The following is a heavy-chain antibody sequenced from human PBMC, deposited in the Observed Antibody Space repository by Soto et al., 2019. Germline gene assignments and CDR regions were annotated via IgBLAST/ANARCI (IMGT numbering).Heavy chain of an antibody. J-gene: IGHJ3*02. V-gene: IGHV3-15*01. Sequence: GGSLRLSCAASGFTFSNAWMSWVRQAPGKGLEWVGRIKSKTDGGTTDYAAPVNGRFTISREDSKNTLYLQMNSLKTEDTAVYYCTPDSGVPAYDAFDIWGQGTLVTVAS. CDR1: GFTFSNAW. CDR3: TPDSGVPAYDAFDI. D-gene: IGHD3-10*01. CDR2: IKSKTDGGTT.